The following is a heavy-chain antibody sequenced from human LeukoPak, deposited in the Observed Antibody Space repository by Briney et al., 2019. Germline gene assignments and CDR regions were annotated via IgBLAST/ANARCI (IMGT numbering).Heavy chain of an antibody. D-gene: IGHD2-8*02. J-gene: IGHJ4*02. CDR2: ISDIGSI. Sequence: SETLSLTCTVSGGSISSYYWSWIRQPPGKGVEWIAYISDIGSINYNPSLKSRVTISLDTSKNQFSLKLSSVTAADTAVYYCAGHHPRNTVDFWGQGTLVTVSS. CDR3: AGHHPRNTVDF. V-gene: IGHV4-59*08. CDR1: GGSISSYY.